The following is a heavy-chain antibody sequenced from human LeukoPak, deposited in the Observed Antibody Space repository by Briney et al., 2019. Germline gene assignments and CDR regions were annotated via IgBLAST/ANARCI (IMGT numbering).Heavy chain of an antibody. J-gene: IGHJ4*02. D-gene: IGHD4-17*01. CDR2: ISGSGGST. CDR1: GFTFSSYG. V-gene: IGHV3-23*01. Sequence: GGSLRLSCAASGFTFSSYGMSWVRQAPGKGLEWVSAISGSGGSTYYADSVKGRFTISRDNSKNTLFLQMNSLRTEDTAVYYCAKNSLSSRLRYFDYWGQGTLVTVSS. CDR3: AKNSLSSRLRYFDY.